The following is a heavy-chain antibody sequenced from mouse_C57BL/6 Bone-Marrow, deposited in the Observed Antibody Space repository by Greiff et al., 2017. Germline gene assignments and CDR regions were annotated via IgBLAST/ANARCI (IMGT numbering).Heavy chain of an antibody. Sequence: QVQLQQPGAELVKPGASVKMSCKASGYTFTSYWITWVKQRPGQGLEWIGDIYPGSGSTNYNEKFKSKATLTVYTSSSTAYMQLSSLTSEDSAVYYCARGIYDGYYGYWGQGTTLTVSS. V-gene: IGHV1-55*01. J-gene: IGHJ2*01. CDR3: ARGIYDGYYGY. CDR1: GYTFTSYW. CDR2: IYPGSGST. D-gene: IGHD2-3*01.